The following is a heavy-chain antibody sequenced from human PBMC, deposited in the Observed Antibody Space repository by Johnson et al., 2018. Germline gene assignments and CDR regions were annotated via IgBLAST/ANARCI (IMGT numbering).Heavy chain of an antibody. V-gene: IGHV3-33*01. CDR1: GFTFSSYG. CDR2: IWYAGSNK. CDR3: SRDQTTMALGYYYYGRDV. J-gene: IGHJ6*02. D-gene: IGHD3-10*01. Sequence: QVQLVQSGGGVVQPGRSLRLSCAASGFTFSSYGMHWVRQAPGKGLEWVAVIWYAGSNKYYADSVKGRFTISRDNSKNTLFLQMNSLRAEDTAVYYCSRDQTTMALGYYYYGRDVWGQGTTVTVSS.